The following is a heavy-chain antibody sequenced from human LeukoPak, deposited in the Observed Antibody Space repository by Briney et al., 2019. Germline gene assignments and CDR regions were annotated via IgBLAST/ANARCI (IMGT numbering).Heavy chain of an antibody. J-gene: IGHJ3*02. Sequence: SGPTLMNLPTTLTLTCTFSGFSLSTSAMCVSWIRQPPGKALEWLARIDWDDDKYYSTSLKTRLTISKDTSKNQVVLTVTNMNPVDTATYYCARIMVRGVTHAFDIWGQGTMVTVAS. CDR3: ARIMVRGVTHAFDI. V-gene: IGHV2-70*11. CDR2: IDWDDDK. CDR1: GFSLSTSAMC. D-gene: IGHD3-10*01.